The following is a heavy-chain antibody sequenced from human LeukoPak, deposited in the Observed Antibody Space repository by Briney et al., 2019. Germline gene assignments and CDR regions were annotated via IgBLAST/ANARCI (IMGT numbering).Heavy chain of an antibody. CDR2: IRYDGTNE. V-gene: IGHV3-30*02. J-gene: IGHJ4*02. D-gene: IGHD6-13*01. CDR3: AKGDTSTWYNVDY. CDR1: GFIFSTYG. Sequence: PGGSLSLSCAASGFIFSTYGMHWVRQAPGKGLEWVAFIRYDGTNEYYKDSVKGRFTISRDNSNNILYLQMSSLRVEDTAVYYCAKGDTSTWYNVDYWGQGILVTVSS.